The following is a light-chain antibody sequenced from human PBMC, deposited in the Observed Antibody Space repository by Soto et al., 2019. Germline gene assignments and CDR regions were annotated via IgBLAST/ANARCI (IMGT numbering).Light chain of an antibody. V-gene: IGLV1-44*01. J-gene: IGLJ1*01. Sequence: QSVLTQPPSVSGTPGQRVTISCSGSSSNIGSNTVNWYQKLPGRAPKLLVYSNNNQRPSGVPDRFSGSKSGTSASLAISGLQSEDEADYYCASWDVTLNGLYVFGPGTKLTVL. CDR1: SSNIGSNT. CDR3: ASWDVTLNGLYV. CDR2: SNNN.